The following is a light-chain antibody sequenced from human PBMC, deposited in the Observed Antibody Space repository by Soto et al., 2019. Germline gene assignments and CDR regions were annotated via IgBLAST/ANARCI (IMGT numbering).Light chain of an antibody. CDR1: PSLLPSKGYNN. Sequence: DIVMTQSPLSLPVTPGEPASISFRSSPSLLPSKGYNNLYWYLQKPGQSPQLLIYLGSNRASGVPDRVSGSGSGTDFTLEIIIVEDAEVWFYFCMRGLQPPITFGRGTRQDIK. CDR3: MRGLQPPIT. J-gene: IGKJ5*01. V-gene: IGKV2-28*01. CDR2: LGS.